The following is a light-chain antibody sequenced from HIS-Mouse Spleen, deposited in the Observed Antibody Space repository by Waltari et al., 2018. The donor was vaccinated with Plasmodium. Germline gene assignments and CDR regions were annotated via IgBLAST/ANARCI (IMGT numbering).Light chain of an antibody. CDR1: SLRSSY. CDR2: GKN. CDR3: NSRDSSGNHQV. V-gene: IGLV3-19*01. Sequence: SSELTQDPAVSVALGQTVRITCHGDSLRSSYASWYQQKPGQAPVLVIYGKNNRPSGIPDRFSGSSSGNTASLTITGAQAEDEADYYCNSRDSSGNHQVFGGGTKLTVL. J-gene: IGLJ3*02.